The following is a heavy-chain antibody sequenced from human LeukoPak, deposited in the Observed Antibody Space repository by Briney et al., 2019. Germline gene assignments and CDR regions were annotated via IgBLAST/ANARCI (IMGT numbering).Heavy chain of an antibody. V-gene: IGHV1-2*02. CDR2: INPNSGGT. CDR1: GYTFTGYY. Sequence: ASVKVSCKASGYTFTGYYMHWVRQAPGQGLEWMGWINPNSGGTNYAQKFQGRVTMTRDTSISTAYMELSRLRSDATAVYYCASESGSSTSCYLGVDIGGGFDYWDQGTLVTVSS. D-gene: IGHD2-2*01. J-gene: IGHJ4*01. CDR3: ASESGSSTSCYLGVDIGGGFDY.